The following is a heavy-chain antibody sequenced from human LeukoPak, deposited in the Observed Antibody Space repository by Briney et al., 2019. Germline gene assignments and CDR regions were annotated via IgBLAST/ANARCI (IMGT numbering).Heavy chain of an antibody. V-gene: IGHV1-69*13. CDR3: ASVSIVGANNFDY. CDR1: GGTFSSYA. CDR2: IIPIFGTA. Sequence: ASVKVSCKASGGTFSSYAISWVRQAPGQGLEWMGGIIPIFGTANYAQKFQGRVTITADESTSTAYMELSSLRSEDTAVNYCASVSIVGANNFDYWGQGTLVTVSS. J-gene: IGHJ4*02. D-gene: IGHD1-26*01.